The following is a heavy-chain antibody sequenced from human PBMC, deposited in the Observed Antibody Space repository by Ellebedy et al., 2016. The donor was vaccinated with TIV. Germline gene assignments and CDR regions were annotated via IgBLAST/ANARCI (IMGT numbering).Heavy chain of an antibody. V-gene: IGHV1-3*01. D-gene: IGHD2-15*01. CDR3: ARDWYCSSGSCHDVFDI. Sequence: AASVKVSCKASGYTFTTYAMHWVRQAPGQRLEWMAWINAGNGNTKYSQKFQGRVTITRDTSATTVYMEVRSLRSDDTAVYYCARDWYCSSGSCHDVFDIWGQGTMVTVSS. CDR2: INAGNGNT. J-gene: IGHJ3*02. CDR1: GYTFTTYA.